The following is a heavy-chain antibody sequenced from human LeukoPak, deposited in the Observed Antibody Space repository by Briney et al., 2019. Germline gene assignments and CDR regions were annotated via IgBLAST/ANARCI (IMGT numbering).Heavy chain of an antibody. CDR3: ARGPPVTSDAFDI. Sequence: GGSLRLSCAASGFTFSSYWMSWVRQAPGKGLEGVANIKQDGSEKYYVDSVKGRFTISRDNAKNSLYLQMNSLRAEDTAVYYCARGPPVTSDAFDIWGQGTMVTVSS. V-gene: IGHV3-7*01. D-gene: IGHD4-17*01. J-gene: IGHJ3*02. CDR2: IKQDGSEK. CDR1: GFTFSSYW.